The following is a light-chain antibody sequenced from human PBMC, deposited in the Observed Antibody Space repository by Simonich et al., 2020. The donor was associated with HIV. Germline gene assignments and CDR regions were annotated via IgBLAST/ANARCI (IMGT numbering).Light chain of an antibody. CDR1: QSVSSF. J-gene: IGKJ2*01. Sequence: EIVLTQSPATLSLSPGERATLSCRASQSVSSFLAWYQQKPGLAPRLLSYDASSRATGIPDRFSGSGSGTDFTLTISRLEPEDFAVYFCQQYGSSPSTFGQGTKLEIK. CDR3: QQYGSSPST. V-gene: IGKV3D-20*01. CDR2: DAS.